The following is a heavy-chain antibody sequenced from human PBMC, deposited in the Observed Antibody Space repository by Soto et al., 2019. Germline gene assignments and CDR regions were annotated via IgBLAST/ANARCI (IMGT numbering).Heavy chain of an antibody. V-gene: IGHV4-39*01. J-gene: IGHJ6*02. CDR2: MFYSGLT. Sequence: SETLSLTCRVSGYSVSSSDYYWAWMRQPPGKGLEWLGSMFYSGLTYYHPSLKSRVTLSVDTSKNHFSVRLNSVTAADTAVYYCAPLTVYLSGPYGIHVWGQGTTVTVSS. D-gene: IGHD2-15*01. CDR3: APLTVYLSGPYGIHV. CDR1: GYSVSSSDYY.